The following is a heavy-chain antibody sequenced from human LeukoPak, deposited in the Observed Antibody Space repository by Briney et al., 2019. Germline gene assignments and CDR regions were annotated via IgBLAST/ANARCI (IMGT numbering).Heavy chain of an antibody. V-gene: IGHV4-39*01. CDR2: IYYSGST. Sequence: SETLSLTCTVSGGSISSSSYYWGWIRQPPGKGLEWIGSIYYSGSTYYNPSLKSRVTISVDTSKNQFSLKLSSVTAADTAVYYCARHPFSSSLNYYYYMDVWGKGTTVTISS. J-gene: IGHJ6*03. D-gene: IGHD6-13*01. CDR1: GGSISSSSYY. CDR3: ARHPFSSSLNYYYYMDV.